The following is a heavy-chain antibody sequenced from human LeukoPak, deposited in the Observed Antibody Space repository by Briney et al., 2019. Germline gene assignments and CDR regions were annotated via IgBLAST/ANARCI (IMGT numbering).Heavy chain of an antibody. V-gene: IGHV3-30*18. D-gene: IGHD1-26*01. CDR3: AKDSGSWGADY. CDR1: GFTFSSYG. J-gene: IGHJ4*02. Sequence: GGSLRLSCAATGFTFSSYGMHWVRQAPGKGLEWVAVISYDGSNKYYADSVKGRFTISRDNSKNTLYLQMNSLRAEDTAVYYCAKDSGSWGADYWGQGTLVTVSS. CDR2: ISYDGSNK.